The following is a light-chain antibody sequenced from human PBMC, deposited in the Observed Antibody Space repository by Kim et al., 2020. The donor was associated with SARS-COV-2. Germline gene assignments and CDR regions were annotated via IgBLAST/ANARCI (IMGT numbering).Light chain of an antibody. J-gene: IGKJ1*01. CDR2: GAS. Sequence: IVMTQSPATLSVSPGERATLSCRASESININLAWYQQKPGQAPRLLIYGASTRATGVPARFSGSGSGTDFTLTIGSLQSEDFAVYYCQQYNNWPPWTFGQGTKVEIK. V-gene: IGKV3-15*01. CDR1: ESININ. CDR3: QQYNNWPPWT.